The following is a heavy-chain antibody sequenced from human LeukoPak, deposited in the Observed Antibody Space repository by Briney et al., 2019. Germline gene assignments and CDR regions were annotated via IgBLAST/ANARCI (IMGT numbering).Heavy chain of an antibody. J-gene: IGHJ4*02. Sequence: GASVTVSCTSSGYRFISNYIQWVRQAPGLGPEWMGWMHPGNGNTRYAEKFQGRVTMTRDTSINTAYMDLSSLRSDDTAVYYCAREGSYCVGGDCYSFDFWGRGTLITVSS. D-gene: IGHD2-21*02. V-gene: IGHV1-2*02. CDR3: AREGSYCVGGDCYSFDF. CDR1: GYRFISNY. CDR2: MHPGNGNT.